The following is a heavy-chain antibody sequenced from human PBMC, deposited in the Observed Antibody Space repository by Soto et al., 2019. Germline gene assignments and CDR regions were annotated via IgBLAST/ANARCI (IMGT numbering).Heavy chain of an antibody. CDR3: AKAFSTGYYMAPFDY. V-gene: IGHV3-23*01. Sequence: GGSLRLSCAASGFTFSSYAMSWVRQAPGKGLEWVSAISGSGGSTYYAGSVKGRFTISRDNSKNTLYLQMNSLRAEDTAVYYCAKAFSTGYYMAPFDYWGQGTLVTVSS. J-gene: IGHJ4*02. D-gene: IGHD3-9*01. CDR2: ISGSGGST. CDR1: GFTFSSYA.